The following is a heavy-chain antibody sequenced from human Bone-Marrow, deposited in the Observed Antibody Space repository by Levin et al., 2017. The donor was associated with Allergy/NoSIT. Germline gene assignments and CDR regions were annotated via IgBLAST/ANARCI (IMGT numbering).Heavy chain of an antibody. CDR3: ARVSKSLPAHNS. CDR1: GYTFTGHP. V-gene: IGHV1-2*06. J-gene: IGHJ5*02. Sequence: GESLKISCKASGYTFTGHPIHWVRQAPGQGLEWMGRISPSNGDTKFAQKFQGRVTLTRDTSTSTAYMELTSLTSDDTAMYYCARVSKSLPAHNSWGQGTLITVSS. D-gene: IGHD5-24*01. CDR2: ISPSNGDT.